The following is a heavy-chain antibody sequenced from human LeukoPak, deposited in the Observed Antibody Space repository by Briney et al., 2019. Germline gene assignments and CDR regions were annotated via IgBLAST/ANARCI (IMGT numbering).Heavy chain of an antibody. CDR1: GFTFSNYW. D-gene: IGHD6-19*01. Sequence: GGSLRLSCAASGFTFSNYWMSWVGQAPGKGLEWVANLKQDGGEKYYVDSVKGRFTISRDNAKNSLYLQMNSLRAEDTAVYYCAREKFLEWYAVAGTFGYFDYWGQGTLVTVSS. CDR2: LKQDGGEK. CDR3: AREKFLEWYAVAGTFGYFDY. V-gene: IGHV3-7*01. J-gene: IGHJ4*02.